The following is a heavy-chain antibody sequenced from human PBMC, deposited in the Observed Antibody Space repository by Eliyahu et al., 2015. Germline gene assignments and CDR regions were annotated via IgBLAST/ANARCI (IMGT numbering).Heavy chain of an antibody. J-gene: IGHJ4*02. CDR3: LGYDFGSGYTD. CDR2: IKTKTDSGTP. D-gene: IGHD3-3*01. V-gene: IGHV3-15*01. Sequence: EGQVVESGGGLVKPGGSLRLSCAASGFTFKNAWMSWVRQAPGKGLEWVGRIKTKTDSGTPEYAAPVKGRFTISRDDSEKTMYLEMNSLKTEDTAVYYCLGYDFGSGYTDWGQGTLVTVSS. CDR1: GFTFKNAW.